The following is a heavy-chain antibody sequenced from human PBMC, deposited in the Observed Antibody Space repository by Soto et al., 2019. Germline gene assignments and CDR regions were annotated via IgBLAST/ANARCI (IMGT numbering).Heavy chain of an antibody. V-gene: IGHV6-1*01. CDR1: GDSVSSNSAA. CDR3: AREVVSDIVVVPAADYYYGMDV. D-gene: IGHD2-2*01. J-gene: IGHJ6*02. Sequence: SQTLSLTCAISGDSVSSNSAAWNWIRQSPSRGLEWLGRTYYRSKWYNDYAVSVKSRITINPDTPKNQFSLQLNSVTPEDTAVYYCAREVVSDIVVVPAADYYYGMDVWGQGTTVTVSS. CDR2: TYYRSKWYN.